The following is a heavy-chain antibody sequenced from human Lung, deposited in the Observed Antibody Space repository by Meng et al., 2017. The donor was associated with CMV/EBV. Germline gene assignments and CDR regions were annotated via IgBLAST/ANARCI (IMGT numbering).Heavy chain of an antibody. CDR2: MNPNSGNT. J-gene: IGHJ6*02. D-gene: IGHD6-13*01. CDR3: ARNPYSSPGPPSPHVHYYYYGMDV. Sequence: ASVXVSXKASGYTFTSYDINWVRQATGQGLEWMGWMNPNSGNTGYAQKFQGRVTMTRNTSISTAYMELSSLRSEDTAVYYCARNPYSSPGPPSPHVHYYYYGMDVWGQGTXVTVYS. V-gene: IGHV1-8*01. CDR1: GYTFTSYD.